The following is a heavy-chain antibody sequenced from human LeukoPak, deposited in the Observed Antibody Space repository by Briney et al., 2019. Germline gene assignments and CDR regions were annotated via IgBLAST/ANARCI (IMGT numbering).Heavy chain of an antibody. Sequence: GGSLRLSCAASGFTFSSYSMNWVRQAPGKGLEWVSSISSSSSYIYYADSVKGRFTISRDNAKNSLYLQMNSLRAEDTAVYYCAGSSRWSGYIDYWGQGTLVTVSS. D-gene: IGHD3-3*01. V-gene: IGHV3-21*01. CDR3: AGSSRWSGYIDY. CDR2: ISSSSSYI. J-gene: IGHJ4*02. CDR1: GFTFSSYS.